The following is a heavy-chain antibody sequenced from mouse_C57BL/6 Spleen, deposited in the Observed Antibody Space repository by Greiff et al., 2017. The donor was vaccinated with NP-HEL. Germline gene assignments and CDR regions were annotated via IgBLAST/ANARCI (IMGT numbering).Heavy chain of an antibody. Sequence: QVQLQQPGAELVKPGASVKLSCKASGYTFTSYWMRWVKQRPGRGLEWIGRIDPNSGGTKYNEKFKSKATLTVDKPSSTAYMQLRSLTSEDTAVYYCARSGTTVVGPCDFEVWGTGTTVTVTA. J-gene: IGHJ1*03. D-gene: IGHD1-1*01. CDR1: GYTFTSYW. CDR3: ARSGTTVVGPCDFEV. V-gene: IGHV1-72*01. CDR2: IDPNSGGT.